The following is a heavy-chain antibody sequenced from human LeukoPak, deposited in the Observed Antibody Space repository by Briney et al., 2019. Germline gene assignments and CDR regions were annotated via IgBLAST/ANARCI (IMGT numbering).Heavy chain of an antibody. CDR3: AKVHGSGYYRFDF. D-gene: IGHD3-10*01. CDR1: GFSFDSYA. V-gene: IGHV3-23*01. J-gene: IGHJ4*02. CDR2: VTGTGGNT. Sequence: GGSLRLSCEGSGFSFDSYAMSWVRQSPGKGLEWVSAVTGTGGNTYHADSVKDRFTISRDNSKNMVYLQMNSLRAEDTAIYYCAKVHGSGYYRFDFWGQGTLVTVSS.